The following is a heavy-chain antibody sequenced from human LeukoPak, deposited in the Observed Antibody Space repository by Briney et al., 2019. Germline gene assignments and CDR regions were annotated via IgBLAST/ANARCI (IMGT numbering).Heavy chain of an antibody. CDR1: GGSFSGYY. J-gene: IGHJ5*02. CDR3: ARRPDIVVVPAAIHGYWFDP. CDR2: INHSGST. Sequence: SETLSLTCAVYGGSFSGYYWSWIRQPPGKGLEWIGEINHSGSTNYNPSLKSRVTISVDTSKNQFSLKLSSVTAADTAVYYCARRPDIVVVPAAIHGYWFDPWGQGTLVTVSS. D-gene: IGHD2-2*02. V-gene: IGHV4-34*01.